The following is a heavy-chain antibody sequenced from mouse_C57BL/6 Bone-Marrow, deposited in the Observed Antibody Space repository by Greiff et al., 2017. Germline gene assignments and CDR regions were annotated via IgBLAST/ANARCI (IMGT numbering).Heavy chain of an antibody. Sequence: EVQLQQSGAELVRPGASVKLSCTASGFNIKDDYMHWVKQRPEQGLEWIGWIDPENGDTEYASKFQGKATITANTSSNTAYLQLSSLTSEDTAVYYCTVSIYDGYPWFAYWGQGTLVTVSA. D-gene: IGHD2-3*01. J-gene: IGHJ3*01. V-gene: IGHV14-4*01. CDR2: IDPENGDT. CDR3: TVSIYDGYPWFAY. CDR1: GFNIKDDY.